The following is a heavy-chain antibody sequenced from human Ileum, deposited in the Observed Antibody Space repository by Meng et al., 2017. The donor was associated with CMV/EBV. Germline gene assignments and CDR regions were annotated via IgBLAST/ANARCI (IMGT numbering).Heavy chain of an antibody. D-gene: IGHD3-22*01. J-gene: IGHJ4*02. Sequence: GESLKISCAASGFTVSSNYMSWVRQAPGKGLEWVSVIYTGGSTYYADSVKGRFTISRDNSKNTLYLQMNSLRAEDTAVYYCARDPDDSSDHYWGQGTLVTVSS. CDR2: IYTGGST. CDR1: GFTVSSNY. CDR3: ARDPDDSSDHY. V-gene: IGHV3-66*02.